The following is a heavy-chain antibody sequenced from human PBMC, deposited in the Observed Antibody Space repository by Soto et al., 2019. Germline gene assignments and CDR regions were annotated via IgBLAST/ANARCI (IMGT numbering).Heavy chain of an antibody. CDR3: ARIIADWYFDL. D-gene: IGHD3-16*02. CDR2: IYPSDSDV. Sequence: EVQLVQSGAEVKKPGESLKISCKGSGYSFALYWIGWVRQMPGKDLEWMGIIYPSDSDVRYSPSFQGQVTMPADKSISTVYLQWNSLKASDTAMYYCARIIADWYFDLWGRGTLVTVSS. J-gene: IGHJ2*01. CDR1: GYSFALYW. V-gene: IGHV5-51*01.